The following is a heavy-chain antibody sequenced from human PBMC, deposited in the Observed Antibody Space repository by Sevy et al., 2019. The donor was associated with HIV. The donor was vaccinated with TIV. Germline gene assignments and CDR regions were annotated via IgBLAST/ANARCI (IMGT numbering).Heavy chain of an antibody. V-gene: IGHV3-23*01. CDR1: GFTFSSYA. D-gene: IGHD6-13*01. CDR2: ISGSGGST. CDR3: AKDQAPGYSSSWEIDY. J-gene: IGHJ4*02. Sequence: GGSLRLSCAASGFTFSSYAMSWVRQAPVKGLEWVSAISGSGGSTYYADSVKGRFTISRDNSKNTLYLQMNSLRAEDTAVYYCAKDQAPGYSSSWEIDYWGQGTLVTVSS.